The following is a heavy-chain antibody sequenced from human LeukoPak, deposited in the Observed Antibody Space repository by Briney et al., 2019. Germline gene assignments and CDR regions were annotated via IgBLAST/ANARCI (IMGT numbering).Heavy chain of an antibody. J-gene: IGHJ4*02. Sequence: GSSVKVSCKASGGTFSSYAISWVRQAPGQGLEWMGRIIPIFGTANYAQKFQGRVTITTDESTNTAYMELSSLRSEDTAAYYCARVGLRMGVYYFDYWGQGTLVTVSS. CDR2: IIPIFGTA. CDR1: GGTFSSYA. CDR3: ARVGLRMGVYYFDY. D-gene: IGHD1-26*01. V-gene: IGHV1-69*05.